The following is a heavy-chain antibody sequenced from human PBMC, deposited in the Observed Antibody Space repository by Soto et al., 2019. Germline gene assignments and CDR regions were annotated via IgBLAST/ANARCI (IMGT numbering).Heavy chain of an antibody. CDR3: AKDRQFRSYYESAGHYNN. D-gene: IGHD3-10*01. V-gene: IGHV3-23*01. J-gene: IGHJ4*02. Sequence: EVQLLESGGGLVQPGGSLRLSCVASRFTFKNYDMRWVRQAPGKGLEWASGISGSGGVAYYADSVKGRFTISRDNSKNTLHLQKNSLRANDTAVYYCAKDRQFRSYYESAGHYNNWGQGTLVTVSS. CDR2: ISGSGGVA. CDR1: RFTFKNYD.